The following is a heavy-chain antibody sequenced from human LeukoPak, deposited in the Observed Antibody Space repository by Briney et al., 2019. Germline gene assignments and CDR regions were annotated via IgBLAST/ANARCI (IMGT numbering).Heavy chain of an antibody. D-gene: IGHD3-16*02. CDR2: FDPEDGET. J-gene: IGHJ4*02. CDR3: ATASLRLGELSLLNY. CDR1: GYTLTELS. Sequence: ASVKVSCKVSGYTLTELSMHWVRQAPGKGLEWMGGFDPEDGETIYAQKFQGRVTMTEDTSTDTAYMELSSPRSEDTAVYYCATASLRLGELSLLNYWGQGTLVTVSS. V-gene: IGHV1-24*01.